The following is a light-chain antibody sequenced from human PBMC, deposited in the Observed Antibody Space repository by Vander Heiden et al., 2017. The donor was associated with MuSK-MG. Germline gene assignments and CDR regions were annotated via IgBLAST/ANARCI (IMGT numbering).Light chain of an antibody. V-gene: IGKV3-20*01. CDR3: QQYGNSPRT. J-gene: IGKJ1*01. Sequence: EIELTQSPGTLSLSPGERATLSCRASQTVSSSDLGWYQQRGGQAPRLLIYGASIRATGIPDRFSGSGYGTDFTLTISRLEPEDFAVYYCQQYGNSPRTFGQGTKVEIK. CDR2: GAS. CDR1: QTVSSSD.